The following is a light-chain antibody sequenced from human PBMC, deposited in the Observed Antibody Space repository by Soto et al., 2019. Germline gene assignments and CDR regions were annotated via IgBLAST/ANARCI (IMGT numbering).Light chain of an antibody. CDR3: QQYNNWPRT. J-gene: IGKJ1*01. CDR1: QSVSSN. CDR2: GAS. V-gene: IGKV3-15*01. Sequence: EIVMTQSPATLSVSPGERATLSFRASQSVSSNLAWYQQKPGQAPRLLIYGASTGATGIPARFSGSGSGTEFTLTISSLQSEDFAVYYCQQYNNWPRTFGQGTKVDI.